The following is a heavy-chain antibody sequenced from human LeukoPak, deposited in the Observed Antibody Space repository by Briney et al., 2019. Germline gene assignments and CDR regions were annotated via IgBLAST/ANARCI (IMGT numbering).Heavy chain of an antibody. CDR2: IYYSGST. CDR1: GGSISSGGYY. V-gene: IGHV4-31*03. J-gene: IGHJ3*02. Sequence: SETLSLTCTVSGGSISSGGYYWSWIRQHPGKGLEWIGYIYYSGSTYYNPSLKSRVTISVDTSKNQFSLKLSSVTAADTAVYYCARGYCSSTSCHDDAFGIWGQGTMVTVSS. D-gene: IGHD2-2*01. CDR3: ARGYCSSTSCHDDAFGI.